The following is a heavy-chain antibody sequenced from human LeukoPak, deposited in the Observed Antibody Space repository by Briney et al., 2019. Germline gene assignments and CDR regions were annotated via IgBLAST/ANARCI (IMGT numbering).Heavy chain of an antibody. CDR1: GFTFSVYG. Sequence: GGSLRLSRAASGFTFSVYGMHWVRQAPGKGLEWVAVIWYDGSTEYYGDSVKGRFTISRDNSKNTLYLQMNSLRAEDTAVYYCARDRVAVSGHVGYWGQGTLVTVSS. D-gene: IGHD6-19*01. CDR3: ARDRVAVSGHVGY. V-gene: IGHV3-33*01. CDR2: IWYDGSTE. J-gene: IGHJ4*02.